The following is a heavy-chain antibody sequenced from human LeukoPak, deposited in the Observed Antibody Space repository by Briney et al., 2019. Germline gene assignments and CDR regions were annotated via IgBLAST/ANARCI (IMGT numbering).Heavy chain of an antibody. V-gene: IGHV4-59*12. CDR2: IYDSGST. D-gene: IGHD2-2*01. J-gene: IGHJ6*03. CDR3: ARVGPKEGGYCSSTSCYFRKLYYYYMDV. CDR1: GGSISSYY. Sequence: SETLSLTCTVSGGSISSYYWSWIRQPPGKGLEWIGYIYDSGSTNYNPSLKSRVTISVDTSKNQFSLKLSSVTAADTAVYYCARVGPKEGGYCSSTSCYFRKLYYYYMDVWGKGTTVTVSS.